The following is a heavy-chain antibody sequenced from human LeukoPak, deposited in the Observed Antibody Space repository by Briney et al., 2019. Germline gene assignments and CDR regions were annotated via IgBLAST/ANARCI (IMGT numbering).Heavy chain of an antibody. CDR1: GFTFSTYA. V-gene: IGHV3-23*01. Sequence: GGSLRLSCAASGFTFSTYAMIWVRQAPGKGLEWVSAISGSGDRTYYADSVKGRFTISRENSRDTLYVQMNSLRAEDTAVYYCAKTYGSGWYSDSWGQGTLVTVSS. CDR3: AKTYGSGWYSDS. J-gene: IGHJ4*02. CDR2: ISGSGDRT. D-gene: IGHD6-19*01.